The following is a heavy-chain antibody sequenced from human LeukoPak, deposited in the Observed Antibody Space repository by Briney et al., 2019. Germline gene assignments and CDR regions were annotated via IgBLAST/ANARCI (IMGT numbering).Heavy chain of an antibody. Sequence: GGSLRLSCAASGFTFSSYGMYWVRQAPGKGLEWVAFIRYDGSNKYYADSVKGRFTISRDNPKNTLYLQMNSLRAEDTAVYYCAKRGSGWYEDYYYYMDVWGKGTTVTISS. V-gene: IGHV3-30*02. CDR2: IRYDGSNK. CDR3: AKRGSGWYEDYYYYMDV. D-gene: IGHD6-19*01. J-gene: IGHJ6*03. CDR1: GFTFSSYG.